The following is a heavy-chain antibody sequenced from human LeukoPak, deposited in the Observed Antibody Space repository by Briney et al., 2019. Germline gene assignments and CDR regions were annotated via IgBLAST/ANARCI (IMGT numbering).Heavy chain of an antibody. CDR2: INHSGST. CDR3: ARAPGDSSGYYDY. CDR1: GGSFSGYY. J-gene: IGHJ4*02. D-gene: IGHD3-22*01. Sequence: SETLSLTCAVYGGSFSGYYWSWIRQPPGKGLEWIGEINHSGSTNYNPSLKSRVTISVVTSKNQFSLKLSSVTAADTAVYYCARAPGDSSGYYDYWGQGTLVTVSS. V-gene: IGHV4-34*01.